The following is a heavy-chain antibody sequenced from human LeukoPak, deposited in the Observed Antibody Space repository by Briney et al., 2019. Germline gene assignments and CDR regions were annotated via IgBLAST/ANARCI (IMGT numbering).Heavy chain of an antibody. CDR3: VCGGHGDYSFDH. Sequence: SETLSLTCTLSGASTTMHTSSCGSQPPGKGPEWIGCIFYTGSTNYNPSLKGRVTISPDTSKNQFSLKLSAVAAADTAVDYCVCGGHGDYSFDHWSQGTLVTVSS. V-gene: IGHV4-59*11. J-gene: IGHJ4*02. CDR2: IFYTGST. CDR1: GASTTMHT. D-gene: IGHD4-17*01.